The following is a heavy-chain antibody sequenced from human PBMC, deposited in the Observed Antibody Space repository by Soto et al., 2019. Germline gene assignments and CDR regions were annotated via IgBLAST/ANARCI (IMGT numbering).Heavy chain of an antibody. D-gene: IGHD2-2*01. CDR2: IYPGDSDT. J-gene: IGHJ6*02. CDR1: GYSVTSYW. CDR3: ARGGYCSSTSCPNPYYYGMDV. V-gene: IGHV5-51*01. Sequence: SLKISCKGSGYSVTSYWIGWVRQMPGKGLEWMGIIYPGDSDTRYSPSFQGQVTISADKSISTAYLQWSSLKASDTAMYYCARGGYCSSTSCPNPYYYGMDVWGQGTTVTVSS.